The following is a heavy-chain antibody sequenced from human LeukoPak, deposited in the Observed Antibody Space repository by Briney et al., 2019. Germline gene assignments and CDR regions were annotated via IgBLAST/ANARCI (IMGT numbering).Heavy chain of an antibody. CDR2: INSDGSGT. CDR1: GFTFTSYW. D-gene: IGHD6-13*01. J-gene: IGHJ4*02. V-gene: IGHV3-74*01. CDR3: ARVTSRTPAAGIDY. Sequence: GGSLRLSCAASGFTFTSYWMHWVRQVPGKGLVWVSRINSDGSGTTYADSVKGRFTISRDNAKNTLYLQMNSLRAEDTAVYHRARVTSRTPAAGIDYWGQGTLVTVSS.